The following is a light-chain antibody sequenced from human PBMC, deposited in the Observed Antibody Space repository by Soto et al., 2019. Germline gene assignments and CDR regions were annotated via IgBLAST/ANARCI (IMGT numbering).Light chain of an antibody. Sequence: QSALTQPASVSESPGQSITISCTGSSSNVVTYHLVSWYQQHPGKAPKLMIYEDTKRPSGVSNRFSGSKSGNTASLTIYGLQPEDEADYYCSSYEDTRASWVFGGGTKLTVL. CDR1: SSNVVTYHL. J-gene: IGLJ3*02. CDR2: EDT. CDR3: SSYEDTRASWV. V-gene: IGLV2-23*01.